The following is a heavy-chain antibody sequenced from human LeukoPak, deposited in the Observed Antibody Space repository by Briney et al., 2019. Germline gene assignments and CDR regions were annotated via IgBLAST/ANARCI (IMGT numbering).Heavy chain of an antibody. CDR2: IRSKANSYAT. Sequence: SGGSLRLSCAASGFTFSGSAMHWVRQASGKGLEWVGRIRSKANSYATAYAASVKGRFTISRDDSKNTAYLQMNSLKTEDTAVYYCTRPAQTWPRWGFDAFDIWGQGTMVTVSS. V-gene: IGHV3-73*01. J-gene: IGHJ3*02. CDR3: TRPAQTWPRWGFDAFDI. D-gene: IGHD3-16*01. CDR1: GFTFSGSA.